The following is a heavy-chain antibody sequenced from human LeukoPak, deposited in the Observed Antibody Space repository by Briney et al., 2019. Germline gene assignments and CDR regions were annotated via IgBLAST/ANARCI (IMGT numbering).Heavy chain of an antibody. Sequence: SETLSLTCTVSGGSISSGGYYWSWIRQHPGKGLEWIGYIYYSGSTYYNPSPKSRVTISVDTSKNQFSLKLSSVTAADTAVYYCARFGDYNPPSRYNWFDPWGQGTLVTVSS. CDR3: ARFGDYNPPSRYNWFDP. D-gene: IGHD4-17*01. CDR2: IYYSGST. J-gene: IGHJ5*02. V-gene: IGHV4-31*03. CDR1: GGSISSGGYY.